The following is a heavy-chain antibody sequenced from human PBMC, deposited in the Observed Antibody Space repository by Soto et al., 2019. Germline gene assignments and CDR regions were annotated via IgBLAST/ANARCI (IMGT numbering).Heavy chain of an antibody. CDR2: ISSSGSTI. V-gene: IGHV3-11*01. CDR1: GFTFSDYH. Sequence: RGSLRLSCAASGFTFSDYHMSWIRQAPGKGLEWVSYISSSGSTIYYADSVKGRFTISRDNAKNSLYLQMNSLRAEDTAVYYCARLTNLYCSSTSCYFWGFDPWGQGTRVTVSS. D-gene: IGHD2-2*01. J-gene: IGHJ5*02. CDR3: ARLTNLYCSSTSCYFWGFDP.